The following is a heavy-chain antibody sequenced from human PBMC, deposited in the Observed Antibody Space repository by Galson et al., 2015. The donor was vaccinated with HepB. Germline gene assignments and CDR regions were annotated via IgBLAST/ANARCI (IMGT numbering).Heavy chain of an antibody. CDR1: GYTFTGYY. Sequence: SVKVSCKASGYTFTGYYMHWVRQAPGQGLEWMGWINPNSGGTNYAQKFQGRVTMTTDTSTSTAYMELRSLRSDDTAVYYCARFLETYSSSWDGAFGSWGQGTLVTVSS. CDR3: ARFLETYSSSWDGAFGS. J-gene: IGHJ4*02. V-gene: IGHV1-2*02. CDR2: INPNSGGT. D-gene: IGHD6-13*01.